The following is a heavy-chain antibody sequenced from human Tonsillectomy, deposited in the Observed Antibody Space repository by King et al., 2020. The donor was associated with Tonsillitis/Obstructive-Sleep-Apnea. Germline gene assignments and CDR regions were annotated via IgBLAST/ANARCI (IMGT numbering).Heavy chain of an antibody. CDR1: GFTFSSYA. CDR2: ISGSGGST. CDR3: AKAPPEITMAQGVMGY. V-gene: IGHV3-23*04. D-gene: IGHD3-10*01. Sequence: VQLVESGGGLVQPGGSLRLSCAASGFTFSSYAMSWVRQAPGKGLEWVSAISGSGGSTYYADSVKGRFTISRDNSKNTLYLQMNSLRAEDTAVYYCAKAPPEITMAQGVMGYWGQGTLVTVSS. J-gene: IGHJ4*02.